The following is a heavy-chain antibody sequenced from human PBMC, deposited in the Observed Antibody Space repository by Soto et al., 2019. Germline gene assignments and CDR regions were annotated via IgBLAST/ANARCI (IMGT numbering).Heavy chain of an antibody. CDR1: GGSISSGGYY. CDR3: ARSPEATVTAFDY. D-gene: IGHD4-17*01. CDR2: IYYSGST. V-gene: IGHV4-31*03. Sequence: QVQLQESGPGLVKPSQTLSLTCTVSGGSISSGGYYWSWIRQHPGKGQEWIGYIYYSGSTYYNPALKSRVTISVDTSKNQFSLKLSSVTAADTTVYYCARSPEATVTAFDYWGQGTLVTVSS. J-gene: IGHJ4*02.